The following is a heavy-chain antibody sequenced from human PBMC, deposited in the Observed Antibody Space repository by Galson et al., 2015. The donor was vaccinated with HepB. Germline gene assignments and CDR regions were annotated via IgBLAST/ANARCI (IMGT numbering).Heavy chain of an antibody. Sequence: SLRLSCAASGFTFSNYWMHWVRQAPGKGLVWVSRIKSNGETADYADSVKGRFTISRDNAKNRLFMDMDSLTVEDTAVSFCARTITPGPIPRFGSCGQGTLGTVSS. CDR2: IKSNGETA. V-gene: IGHV3-74*01. D-gene: IGHD1-1*01. CDR1: GFTFSNYW. CDR3: ARTITPGPIPRFGS. J-gene: IGHJ4*02.